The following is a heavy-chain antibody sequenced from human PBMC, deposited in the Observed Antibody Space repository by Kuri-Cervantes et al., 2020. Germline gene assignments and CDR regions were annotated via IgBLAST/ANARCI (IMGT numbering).Heavy chain of an antibody. V-gene: IGHV4-59*01. Sequence: GSLRLSCTVSGGSINSYYWSWIRQPPGKGLEWIGYSYYIGTTNYNPSLKSRVTISVDTSNNQFSLKLSSVTAADTAVYYCARDYPSPVQGVITHAFDIWGQGTMVTVSS. D-gene: IGHD3-10*01. CDR2: SYYIGTT. CDR3: ARDYPSPVQGVITHAFDI. CDR1: GGSINSYY. J-gene: IGHJ3*02.